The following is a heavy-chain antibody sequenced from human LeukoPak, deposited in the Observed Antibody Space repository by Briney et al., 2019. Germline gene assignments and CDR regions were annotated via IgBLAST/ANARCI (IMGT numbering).Heavy chain of an antibody. V-gene: IGHV3-33*01. J-gene: IGHJ3*02. Sequence: GGSLRLSCAASGFTFSSYGMHWVRQAPGKGLEWVAVIWYDGSNKYYAGSVKGRFTISRDNSKNTLYLQMNSLRAEDTAVYYCARDRSSSWPTTNDAFDIWGQGTMVTVSS. CDR2: IWYDGSNK. D-gene: IGHD6-13*01. CDR1: GFTFSSYG. CDR3: ARDRSSSWPTTNDAFDI.